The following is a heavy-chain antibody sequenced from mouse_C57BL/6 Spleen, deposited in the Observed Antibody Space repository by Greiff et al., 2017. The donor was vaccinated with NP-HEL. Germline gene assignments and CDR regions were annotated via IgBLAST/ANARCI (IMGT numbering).Heavy chain of an antibody. CDR1: GYTFTEYP. D-gene: IGHD2-5*01. J-gene: IGHJ2*01. Sequence: VKLMESGAELVKPGASVKLSCKASGYTFTEYPIHWVKQRPGQGLEWIGWFYPGSGSIKYNEKFKDKATLTADKSSSTVYLELSSLTSEDSAVYCCARHDGGASYSNHDDWGKGTTVTVAS. V-gene: IGHV1-62-2*01. CDR2: FYPGSGSI. CDR3: ARHDGGASYSNHDD.